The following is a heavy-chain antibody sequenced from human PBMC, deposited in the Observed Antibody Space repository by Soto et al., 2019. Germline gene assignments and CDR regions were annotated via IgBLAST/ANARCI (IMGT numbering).Heavy chain of an antibody. V-gene: IGHV3-33*01. CDR3: ARGLGSSGYGEGYYYYYYMDV. D-gene: IGHD5-12*01. CDR1: GFTFSSYG. J-gene: IGHJ6*03. Sequence: GGSLRLSCAVSGFTFSSYGMHWVRQAPGKGLEWVAVIWYDGSNKYYADSVKGRFTISRDNSKNTLYLQMNSLRAEDTAVYYCARGLGSSGYGEGYYYYYYMDVWGKGTTVTVSS. CDR2: IWYDGSNK.